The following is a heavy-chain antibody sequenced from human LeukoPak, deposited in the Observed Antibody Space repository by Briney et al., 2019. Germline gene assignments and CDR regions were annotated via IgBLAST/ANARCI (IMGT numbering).Heavy chain of an antibody. Sequence: GGSLRLSCAASGFTFSSYWMSWVRQAPGKGLEWVANIKQDGSEKYYVDSVKGRFTISRDNAKNSLYLQMNSLRAADTAVYYCARDGAYSSSWYYGFGYWGQGTLVTVSS. J-gene: IGHJ4*02. CDR1: GFTFSSYW. CDR3: ARDGAYSSSWYYGFGY. CDR2: IKQDGSEK. D-gene: IGHD6-13*01. V-gene: IGHV3-7*01.